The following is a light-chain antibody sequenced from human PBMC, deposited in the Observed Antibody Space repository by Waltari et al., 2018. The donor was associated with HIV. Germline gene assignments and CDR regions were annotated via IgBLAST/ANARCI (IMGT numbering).Light chain of an antibody. CDR1: SAHSTYT. J-gene: IGLJ1*01. Sequence: LPVLTQPPSASALLGASIKLTCTLSSAHSTYTLEWYQQRPGRSPQYVKNVKAEGRHIKGDGTPDRLTGSRSGADRYLTISNHQSDEEAEDHCGESHTINGQVGYVFGTGTKVTVL. CDR3: GESHTINGQVGYV. V-gene: IGLV4-3*01. CDR2: VKAEGRH.